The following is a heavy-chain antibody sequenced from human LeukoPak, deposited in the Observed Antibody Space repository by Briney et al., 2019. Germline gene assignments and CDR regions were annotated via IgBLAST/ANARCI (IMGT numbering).Heavy chain of an antibody. CDR1: GYTFTSYY. CDR3: ARDMATIKLTDAFDI. J-gene: IGHJ3*02. D-gene: IGHD5-24*01. V-gene: IGHV1-46*01. Sequence: GASVKVSCKASGYTFTSYYMHWVRQAPGQGLEWMGIINPSGGSTSYAQKFQGRVTMTRDMSTSTVYMELSSLRSEDTAVYYCARDMATIKLTDAFDIWGQGTMVTVSS. CDR2: INPSGGST.